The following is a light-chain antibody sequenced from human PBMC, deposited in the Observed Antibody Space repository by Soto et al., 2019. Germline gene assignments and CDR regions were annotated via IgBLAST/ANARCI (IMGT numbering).Light chain of an antibody. V-gene: IGLV1-44*01. CDR3: AAWDDSLNGFYV. J-gene: IGLJ1*01. CDR1: SSNIGNNA. CDR2: SNN. Sequence: QSAVTQPPSASGTPGQRVTISCSGSSSNIGNNAVNWYQQLPGTAPRLLIYSNNQRPSGVPDRFSGSKSGTSASLAISGLQSEDEADYYCAAWDDSLNGFYVFGTGTKVTVL.